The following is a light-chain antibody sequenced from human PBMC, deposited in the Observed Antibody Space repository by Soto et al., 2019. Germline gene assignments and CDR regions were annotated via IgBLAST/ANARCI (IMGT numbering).Light chain of an antibody. V-gene: IGKV1-5*01. CDR2: DAS. CDR1: QSISSW. Sequence: DIQMPQSPSTLSASVGDRVTITCRASQSISSWLAWYQQKPGKAPKLLIYDASSLESGVPSRFSGSGSGTEFTLTISSLEPEDFAVYYCQQYGGTPWTFGQGTKVDIK. CDR3: QQYGGTPWT. J-gene: IGKJ1*01.